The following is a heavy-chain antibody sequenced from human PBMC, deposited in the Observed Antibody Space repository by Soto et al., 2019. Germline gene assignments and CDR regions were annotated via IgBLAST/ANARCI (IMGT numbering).Heavy chain of an antibody. J-gene: IGHJ4*02. V-gene: IGHV6-1*01. D-gene: IGHD6-19*01. CDR2: TYYRSKWYN. Sequence: SQTLSLTCALSGDSVSSNSAAWNWIRQSPSRGLEWLGRTYYRSKWYNDYAVSVKSRITINPDTSKNQFSLQLNSVTPEDTAVYYSARDRELAVAVPYFDYWGQGTLVTVSS. CDR3: ARDRELAVAVPYFDY. CDR1: GDSVSSNSAA.